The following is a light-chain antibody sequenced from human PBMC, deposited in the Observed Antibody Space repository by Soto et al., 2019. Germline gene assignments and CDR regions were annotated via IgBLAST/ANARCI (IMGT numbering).Light chain of an antibody. V-gene: IGKV3-20*01. CDR1: QGVISSY. J-gene: IGKJ2*01. Sequence: EIVLTQSPGTLSLSPGERATLSCRASQGVISSYLGWYQQRPGQAPRLLIYGTSSRASGISDRFTGSGSETDFTLTISRLEPEDFAVYYCQQYGSSPYTFGQGTNLEIK. CDR3: QQYGSSPYT. CDR2: GTS.